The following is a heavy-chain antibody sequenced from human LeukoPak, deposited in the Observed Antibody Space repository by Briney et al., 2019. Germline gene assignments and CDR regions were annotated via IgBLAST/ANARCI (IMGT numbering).Heavy chain of an antibody. D-gene: IGHD3-3*01. CDR3: AKDSDFWSGYYTIDY. CDR1: GFTFSSYG. J-gene: IGHJ4*02. Sequence: GGSLRLSCAASGFTFSSYGMHWVRQAPGKGLEWVAVISYDGSNKYYADSVKGRFTISRDNSKNTLYLQMNSLRAEDTAVYYCAKDSDFWSGYYTIDYWGQGTLVTVSS. CDR2: ISYDGSNK. V-gene: IGHV3-30*18.